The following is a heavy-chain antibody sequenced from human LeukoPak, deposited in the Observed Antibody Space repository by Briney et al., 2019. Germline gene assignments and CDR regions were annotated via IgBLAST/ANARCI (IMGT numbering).Heavy chain of an antibody. V-gene: IGHV3-30*03. J-gene: IGHJ4*02. CDR3: ASGGPDQWEIRSGSFDS. CDR2: ISYDGSNK. D-gene: IGHD1-26*01. CDR1: GFTFSSYG. Sequence: PGGSLRLSCAASGFTFSSYGMHWVRQAPGKGLEWVAVISYDGSNKYYADSVEGRFTISRDNARNLLYLQMNSLRAEDTAVYYCASGGPDQWEIRSGSFDSWGLGTLVIVSS.